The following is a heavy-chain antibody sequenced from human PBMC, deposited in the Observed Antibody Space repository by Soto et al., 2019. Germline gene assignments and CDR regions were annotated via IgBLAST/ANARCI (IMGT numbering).Heavy chain of an antibody. CDR1: GFTFSSYG. Sequence: QVQLVESGGGVVQPGRSLRLSCAASGFTFSSYGMHWVRQAPGKGLEWVAVISYDGSNKYYADSVKGRFTISRDNSKNPLYLQMNSLRAEDTAVYYCAKDAVAGTFDYWGQGTLVTVSS. CDR2: ISYDGSNK. V-gene: IGHV3-30*18. D-gene: IGHD6-19*01. CDR3: AKDAVAGTFDY. J-gene: IGHJ4*02.